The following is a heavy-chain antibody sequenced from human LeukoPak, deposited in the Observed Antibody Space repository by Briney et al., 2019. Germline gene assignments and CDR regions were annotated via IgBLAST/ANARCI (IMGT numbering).Heavy chain of an antibody. Sequence: GGSLRLSCAASGFTFSDYYMSWVRQAPGKGLEWVSCISSSSSYIYYADSVKGRFTISRDNAKNSLYLQMNSLRAEDTAVYYCAGAPITGRSYYYYYMDVWGKGTTVTVSS. J-gene: IGHJ6*03. CDR1: GFTFSDYY. CDR3: AGAPITGRSYYYYYMDV. CDR2: ISSSSSYI. D-gene: IGHD1-20*01. V-gene: IGHV3-11*06.